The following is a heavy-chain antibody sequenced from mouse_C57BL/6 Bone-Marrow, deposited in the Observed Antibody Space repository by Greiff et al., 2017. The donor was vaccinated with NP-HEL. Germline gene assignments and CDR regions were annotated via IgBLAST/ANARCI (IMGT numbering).Heavy chain of an antibody. CDR3: ASGCLAY. V-gene: IGHV2-6*01. Sequence: VKLMESGPGLVAPSQRLSIPCTVSGFSLTSYGVDWVRQSPGTGLEWLGVIWGVGSPNYTSAFKSRLRISKDNSKSQVFLHMNSLQTDDTAMYYTASGCLAYWGQGTLVTVSS. CDR1: GFSLTSYG. J-gene: IGHJ3*01. CDR2: IWGVGSP.